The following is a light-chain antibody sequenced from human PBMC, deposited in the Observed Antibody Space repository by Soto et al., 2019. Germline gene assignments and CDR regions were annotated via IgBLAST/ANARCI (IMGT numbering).Light chain of an antibody. CDR3: QQYGSSPLT. Sequence: EILLTQSPATLSLSPGERATLSCRASQSVGSNLAWYQHKPGQAPRLLIYGASSRATGIPDRFSGSGSGTDFTLTIGSLEPEDFAVYYCQQYGSSPLTFGGGTKVDIK. CDR1: QSVGSN. J-gene: IGKJ4*01. V-gene: IGKV3-20*01. CDR2: GAS.